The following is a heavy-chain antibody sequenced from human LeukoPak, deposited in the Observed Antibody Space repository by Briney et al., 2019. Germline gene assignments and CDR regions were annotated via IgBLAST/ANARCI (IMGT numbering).Heavy chain of an antibody. CDR3: TRMMYCSGGSCSFDY. CDR1: GFTFGDYA. D-gene: IGHD2-15*01. CDR2: ITSKAYGGTT. V-gene: IGHV3-49*04. J-gene: IGHJ4*02. Sequence: GGSLRLSCTTSGFTFGDYAMNCGRQAPGKGREWGGFITSKAYGGTTEYAASLRGRFTISRDDSKGTAYVQVNILKTEDTAVYYCTRMMYCSGGSCSFDYWGQGPQVTVPS.